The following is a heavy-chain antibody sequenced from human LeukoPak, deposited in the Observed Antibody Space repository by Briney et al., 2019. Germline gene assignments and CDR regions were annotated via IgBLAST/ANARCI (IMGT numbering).Heavy chain of an antibody. CDR1: GFTFSSYC. Sequence: GGSLRLSCAASGFTFSSYCMSWVRQAPGKGLEWVAHIKEDGSDKNYVDSLKGRFTISRDNAKNSLYLQMNSLRVEDTAVYYCARVHWYFDFWGRGTLVTVSS. CDR2: IKEDGSDK. CDR3: ARVHWYFDF. J-gene: IGHJ2*01. V-gene: IGHV3-7*04.